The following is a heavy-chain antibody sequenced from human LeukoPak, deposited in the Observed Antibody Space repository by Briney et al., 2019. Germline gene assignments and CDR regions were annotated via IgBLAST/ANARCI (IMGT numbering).Heavy chain of an antibody. D-gene: IGHD5-18*01. CDR1: GFTFSSYA. CDR3: ARDSSYGHFDY. Sequence: PVGSLRLSCAASGFTFSSYAMSWVRQAPGKGLEWVSVIYSGGSTYYADSVKGRFTISRHNSKNTLYLQMNSLRAEDTAVYYCARDSSYGHFDYWGQGTLVTVSS. V-gene: IGHV3-53*04. CDR2: IYSGGST. J-gene: IGHJ4*02.